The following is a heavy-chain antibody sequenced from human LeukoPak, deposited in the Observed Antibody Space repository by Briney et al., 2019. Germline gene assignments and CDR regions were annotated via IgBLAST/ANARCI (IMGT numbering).Heavy chain of an antibody. CDR2: IRSKAYGGTT. CDR3: RPYGGKVYYYYYMDV. CDR1: GFTFGDYA. Sequence: GGSLRLSCTASGFTFGDYAMSWVRQAPGKGLEWVGFIRSKAYGGTTEYAASVKGRFTISRDDSKSIAYLQMNSLKTEDTAVYYCRPYGGKVYYYYYMDVWGKGTTVTVSS. V-gene: IGHV3-49*04. J-gene: IGHJ6*03. D-gene: IGHD4-23*01.